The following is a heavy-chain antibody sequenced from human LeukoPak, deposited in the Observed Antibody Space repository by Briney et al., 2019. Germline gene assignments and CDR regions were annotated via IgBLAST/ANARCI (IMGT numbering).Heavy chain of an antibody. V-gene: IGHV4-59*01. CDR3: ARGGYCSGGSCYPTDG. D-gene: IGHD2-15*01. CDR2: IYSSGST. CDR1: GASINSYY. J-gene: IGHJ4*02. Sequence: SETLSLTCTVSGASINSYYWSWIRQPPGKGLEWIGYIYSSGSTNYNPSLKSRVTISVDTSKNQFSLKLSSVTAADTAVYYCARGGYCSGGSCYPTDGWGQGTLVTVSS.